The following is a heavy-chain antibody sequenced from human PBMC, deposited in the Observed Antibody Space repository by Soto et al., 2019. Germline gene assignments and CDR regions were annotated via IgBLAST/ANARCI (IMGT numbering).Heavy chain of an antibody. CDR3: DRRWFGTDV. V-gene: IGHV3-74*01. D-gene: IGHD3-10*01. CDR2: IDNAGTDS. Sequence: EVQLVESGGGLVQPGGSLRLSCAASGFTLSGRSMHWVRQAPGKGLVWVSGIDNAGTDSTYADTVKGRFTSSRDNAKNILYLQMNSLRVEDTGVYYCDRRWFGTDVWGKGTTVTVS. J-gene: IGHJ6*04. CDR1: GFTLSGRS.